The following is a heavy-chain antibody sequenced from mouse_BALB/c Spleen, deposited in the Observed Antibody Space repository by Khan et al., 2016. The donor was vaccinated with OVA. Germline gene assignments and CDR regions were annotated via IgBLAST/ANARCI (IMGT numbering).Heavy chain of an antibody. J-gene: IGHJ3*01. CDR1: GFTFSSFA. D-gene: IGHD2-1*01. V-gene: IGHV5-9-1*01. Sequence: EVELVESGGGLVKPGGSLKLSCAASGFTFSSFAMSWVRQTPEKRLEWVATISSAGTYTYCPDSVKGRFTISRDNAKNTLYLKMNSRRSEDTDMYYCAIGNYGWFADWGQGTLVSVSA. CDR2: ISSAGTYT. CDR3: AIGNYGWFAD.